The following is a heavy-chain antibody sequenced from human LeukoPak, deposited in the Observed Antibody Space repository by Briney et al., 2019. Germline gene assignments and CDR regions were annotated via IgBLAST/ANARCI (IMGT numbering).Heavy chain of an antibody. CDR3: ARGGSDEPFDI. J-gene: IGHJ3*02. D-gene: IGHD6-19*01. V-gene: IGHV3-74*01. CDR2: INSDGRST. CDR1: GFTFSSSW. Sequence: GGSLRLSCAASGFTFSSSWMHWVRQAPGKGLVWVSRINSDGRSTFYADSVKGRFTISRDNAKNTLYLQMSSLGAEDTAVYYCARGGSDEPFDIWGQGTMVTVSS.